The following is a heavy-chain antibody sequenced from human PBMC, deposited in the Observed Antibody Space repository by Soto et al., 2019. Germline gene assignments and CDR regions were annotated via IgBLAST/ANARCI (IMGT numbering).Heavy chain of an antibody. Sequence: GESLKISCAASGFTFSNYAMSWVRQAPGKGLEWVSAISSSGGSTYYADSVRGRFTISRDNSKNTLYLQMNSLRAEDTAVYYCAKALYCSGGSCYLDYWGQGTLVTVSS. D-gene: IGHD2-15*01. V-gene: IGHV3-23*01. CDR1: GFTFSNYA. CDR3: AKALYCSGGSCYLDY. CDR2: ISSSGGST. J-gene: IGHJ4*02.